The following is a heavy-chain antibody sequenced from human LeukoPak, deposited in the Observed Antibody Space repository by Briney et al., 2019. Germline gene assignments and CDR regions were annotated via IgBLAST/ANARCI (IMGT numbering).Heavy chain of an antibody. V-gene: IGHV4-38-2*02. CDR1: GYSISSGYY. J-gene: IGHJ4*02. CDR2: IYHSGST. CDR3: ARVYGYSSSWFDY. D-gene: IGHD6-13*01. Sequence: PSETLSLTCTVSGYSISSGYYWGWIRQPPGKGLEWIGSIYHSGSTYYNPSLKSRVTISVDTSKNQFSLKLSSVTAADTAVYYCARVYGYSSSWFDYWGQGTLVTVSS.